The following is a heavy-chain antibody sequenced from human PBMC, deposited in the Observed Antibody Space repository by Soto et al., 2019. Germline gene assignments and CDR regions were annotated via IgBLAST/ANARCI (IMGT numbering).Heavy chain of an antibody. Sequence: SQTLSLTCAISGEWVASSSAAWNWIRQSPSRGLEWLGRTYYRSKWYNDFAVSVKGRISINPDTSKNQVSLQMNSVTPGDTAVYYCASQRWVSHYYGMDVWGQGTTVTVSS. V-gene: IGHV6-1*01. D-gene: IGHD2-2*01. CDR2: TYYRSKWYN. CDR1: GEWVASSSAA. CDR3: ASQRWVSHYYGMDV. J-gene: IGHJ6*02.